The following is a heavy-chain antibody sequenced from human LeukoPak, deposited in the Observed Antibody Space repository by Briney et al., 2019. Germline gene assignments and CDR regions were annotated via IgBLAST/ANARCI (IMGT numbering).Heavy chain of an antibody. J-gene: IGHJ4*02. V-gene: IGHV3-21*01. D-gene: IGHD6-13*01. CDR2: ISSSSSYI. CDR3: ARDKGAAAGNAIDY. CDR1: GFTFSSYS. Sequence: PGGSLRLSCAASGFTFSSYSMNWVRQAPGKGLEWVSSISSSSSYIYYADSVKGRFTISRDNAKNSLYLQMNSLRAEDTAVYYCARDKGAAAGNAIDYWGQGTLVTVSS.